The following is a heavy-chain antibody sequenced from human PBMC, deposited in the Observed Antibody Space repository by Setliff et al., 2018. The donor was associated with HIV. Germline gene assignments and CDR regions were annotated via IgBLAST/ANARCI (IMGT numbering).Heavy chain of an antibody. V-gene: IGHV1-69*02. CDR2: IIPILGIA. CDR1: GGTFSSYT. J-gene: IGHJ6*03. D-gene: IGHD2-2*01. Sequence: ASVKVSCKASGGTFSSYTISWVRQAPGQGLEWMGRIIPILGIANYAQKFQGRVTITADKFTNIVSLEVRRVNPDDSAMYYCASGPNDCTSSSCRFSFYYYYMDVWGKGTRVTVSS. CDR3: ASGPNDCTSSSCRFSFYYYYMDV.